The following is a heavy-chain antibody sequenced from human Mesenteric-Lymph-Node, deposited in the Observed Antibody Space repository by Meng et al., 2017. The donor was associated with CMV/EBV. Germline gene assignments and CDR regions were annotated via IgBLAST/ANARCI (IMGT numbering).Heavy chain of an antibody. D-gene: IGHD1-26*01. V-gene: IGHV1-58*01. Sequence: SVKVSCKASGFTFTSSAVQWVRQARGQRLEWIGWIVVGSGNTNYAQKFQERVTITRDMSTSTAYMELSSLRSDDTAVYYCARYRIDGVGAPDDYWGQGTLVTVSS. J-gene: IGHJ4*02. CDR1: GFTFTSSA. CDR2: IVVGSGNT. CDR3: ARYRIDGVGAPDDY.